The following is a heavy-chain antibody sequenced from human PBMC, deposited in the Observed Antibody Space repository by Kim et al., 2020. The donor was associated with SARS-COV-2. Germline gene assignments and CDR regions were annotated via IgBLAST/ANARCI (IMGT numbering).Heavy chain of an antibody. D-gene: IGHD3-22*01. CDR3: AKDKAPDYYDSSGPCAFDI. J-gene: IGHJ3*02. CDR2: ISWNSGSI. CDR1: GFTFGDYA. Sequence: GGSRRLSCAASGFTFGDYAMHWVRQAPGKGLEWVSGISWNSGSIGYADSVKGRFTISRDNAKNSLYLQMNSLRAEDTALYYCAKDKAPDYYDSSGPCAFDIWGQGTMVTVSS. V-gene: IGHV3-9*01.